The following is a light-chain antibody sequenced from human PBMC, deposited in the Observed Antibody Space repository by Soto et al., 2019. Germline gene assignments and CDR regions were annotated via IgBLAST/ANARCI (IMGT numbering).Light chain of an antibody. J-gene: IGKJ1*01. CDR3: QQYNTSPRT. V-gene: IGKV3-20*01. CDR1: QSVGSSL. Sequence: EIVLTQSPGTQSLSPGERATLSCRASQSVGSSLLAWYQQKRGQAPRLLIYGASNRATGISDRFSGSGSGTDFTLTISRLEPEDFAVYYCQQYNTSPRTFGQGTKVDIK. CDR2: GAS.